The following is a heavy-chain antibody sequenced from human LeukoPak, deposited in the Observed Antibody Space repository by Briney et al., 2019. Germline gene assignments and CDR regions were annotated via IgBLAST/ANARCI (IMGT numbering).Heavy chain of an antibody. J-gene: IGHJ4*02. Sequence: PGGSLRLSCAASEFTFSTYSMNWVRQAPGKGLEWVSSIGSGSTYIYYADSVKGRFTISRDNAKNSLYLQMNSLRADDTAVYFCARDRWGYSYGGDWGQGTLVTVSS. D-gene: IGHD5-18*01. CDR1: EFTFSTYS. V-gene: IGHV3-21*01. CDR2: IGSGSTYI. CDR3: ARDRWGYSYGGD.